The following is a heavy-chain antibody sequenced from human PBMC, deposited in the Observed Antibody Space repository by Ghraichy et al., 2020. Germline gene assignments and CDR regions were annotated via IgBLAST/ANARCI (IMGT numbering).Heavy chain of an antibody. Sequence: SETLSLTCIVSGGSVSTDAYSWTWVRQPSGKGLEWIGYIYHSGSAFPNPSLKSRVGISVDRAENQFSLKLSSVSAADTGVYYCAVLDSNGVYVWGQGTKVTVS. J-gene: IGHJ6*02. D-gene: IGHD3/OR15-3a*01. V-gene: IGHV4-30-2*01. CDR3: AVLDSNGVYV. CDR2: IYHSGSA. CDR1: GGSVSTDAYS.